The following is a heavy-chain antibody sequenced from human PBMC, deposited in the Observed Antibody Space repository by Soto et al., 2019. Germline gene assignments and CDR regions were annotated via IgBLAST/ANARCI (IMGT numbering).Heavy chain of an antibody. CDR3: ARWGYSYGYGLGY. Sequence: GGSLRLSCAASGFTVSSNYMSWVRQAPGKGLEWVSVIHSGGSTYYADSVKGRFTISRHNSKNTLYLQMNSLRAEDTALYYCARWGYSYGYGLGYWGQGTLVTVSS. CDR1: GFTVSSNY. J-gene: IGHJ4*02. V-gene: IGHV3-53*04. CDR2: IHSGGST. D-gene: IGHD5-18*01.